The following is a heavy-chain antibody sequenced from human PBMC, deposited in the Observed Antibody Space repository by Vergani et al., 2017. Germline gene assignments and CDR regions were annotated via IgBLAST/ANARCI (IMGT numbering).Heavy chain of an antibody. CDR1: GYTFTSYY. CDR3: ARDATIIYYDDSSGYYPDY. J-gene: IGHJ4*02. V-gene: IGHV1-46*01. Sequence: QVQLVQSGAEVKKPGASVKVSCKASGYTFTSYYMHWVRQAPGQGLEWMGIINPSGGSTSYAQKFQGRVTMTRDTSTSTVYMGLSSLRSEDTAVYYCARDATIIYYDDSSGYYPDYWGQGTLVTVSS. CDR2: INPSGGST. D-gene: IGHD3-22*01.